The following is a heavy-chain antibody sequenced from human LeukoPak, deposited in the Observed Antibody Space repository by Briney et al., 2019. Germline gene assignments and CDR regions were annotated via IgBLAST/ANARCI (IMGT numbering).Heavy chain of an antibody. CDR2: IYSGGST. Sequence: GGSLRLSCAASGFTVSSNYMSWVRQAPGKGLEWVSVIYSGGSTYYADSVKGRFTISRDNSKNTLYLQMNSLRAEDTAVYYCARAHIVLMVYAVRWFDPWGQGTLVTVSS. CDR1: GFTVSSNY. CDR3: ARAHIVLMVYAVRWFDP. V-gene: IGHV3-53*01. D-gene: IGHD2-8*01. J-gene: IGHJ5*02.